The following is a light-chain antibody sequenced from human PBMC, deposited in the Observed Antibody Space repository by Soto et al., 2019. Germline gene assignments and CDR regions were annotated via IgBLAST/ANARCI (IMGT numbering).Light chain of an antibody. Sequence: EIVLTQSPGTLSLSPGERATLSCGASQSVTSNYLAWYQQKPGQTPRLLIYDASTRATGIPARFSGSGSGTEFTLTITSLQSEDFAVYYCQQYNHWPPWTFGQGTKVDI. CDR1: QSVTSN. V-gene: IGKV3-15*01. CDR2: DAS. CDR3: QQYNHWPPWT. J-gene: IGKJ1*01.